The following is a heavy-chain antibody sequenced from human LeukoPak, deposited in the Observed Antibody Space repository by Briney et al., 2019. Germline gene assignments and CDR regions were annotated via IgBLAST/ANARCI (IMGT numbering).Heavy chain of an antibody. D-gene: IGHD4-23*01. CDR3: AKGVLSGGNPGGYDY. CDR1: GFTFDDYA. J-gene: IGHJ4*02. Sequence: GRSLGLSCAASGFTFDDYAMHWVRQAPGKGLERVSGISWNSGSIGYADSVKGRFTISRDNAKNSLHLQMNSLRAEDTALYYCAKGVLSGGNPGGYDYWGQGTLVTVSS. CDR2: ISWNSGSI. V-gene: IGHV3-9*01.